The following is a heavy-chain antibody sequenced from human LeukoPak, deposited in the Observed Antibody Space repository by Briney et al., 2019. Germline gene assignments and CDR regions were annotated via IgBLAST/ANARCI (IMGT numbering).Heavy chain of an antibody. D-gene: IGHD5-12*01. J-gene: IGHJ1*01. CDR2: ISPYNGHT. V-gene: IGHV1-18*01. CDR3: TRDLRNSGFDY. CDR1: GYTFTSFG. Sequence: ASVKVACNTSGYTFTSFGVSWVRQAPGQGLEWMGGISPYNGHTNYAQTFQGRVTLTTNASTSTAYLDLRSLRSDDTAVYYCTRDLRNSGFDYWGQGTPLTVSS.